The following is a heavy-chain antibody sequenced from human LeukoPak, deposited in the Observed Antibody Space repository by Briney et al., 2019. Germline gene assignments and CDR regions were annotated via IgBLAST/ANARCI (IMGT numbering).Heavy chain of an antibody. D-gene: IGHD3-10*01. CDR2: INHSGST. Sequence: SETLSLTCAVYGGSFSGYYWSWIRQPPGKGLEWIGEINHSGSTNYNPSLKSRVTISVDTSRNQFSLKLSSVTAADTAVYYCARDSSGNAYDYWGQGTLVTVSS. CDR1: GGSFSGYY. CDR3: ARDSSGNAYDY. J-gene: IGHJ4*02. V-gene: IGHV4-34*01.